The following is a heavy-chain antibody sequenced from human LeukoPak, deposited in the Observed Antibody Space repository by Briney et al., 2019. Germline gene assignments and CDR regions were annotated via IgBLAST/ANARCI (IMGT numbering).Heavy chain of an antibody. CDR2: IIPIFGTA. V-gene: IGHV1-69*06. CDR3: AREDTAMVRFGFFDY. D-gene: IGHD5-18*01. CDR1: GYTFTGYY. J-gene: IGHJ4*02. Sequence: SVKVSCKASGYTFTGYYMHWVRQAPGQGLEWMGGIIPIFGTANYAQKFQGRVTITADKSTSTAYMELRSLRSDDTAVYYCAREDTAMVRFGFFDYWGQGTLVTVSS.